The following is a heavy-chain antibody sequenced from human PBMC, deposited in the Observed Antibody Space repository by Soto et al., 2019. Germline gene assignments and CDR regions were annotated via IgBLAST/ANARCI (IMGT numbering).Heavy chain of an antibody. Sequence: SETLSLTCSFSVGSVSSRNYLWGWIRQPPGKGLEWIGNIYYNGSTNYHPSLKSRVTISVDTPKNQFSLKLTSVTAADTAVYFCARVDYGDYPWFDPWGQGTLVTVSS. CDR1: VGSVSSRNYL. CDR2: IYYNGST. D-gene: IGHD4-17*01. V-gene: IGHV4-61*01. J-gene: IGHJ5*02. CDR3: ARVDYGDYPWFDP.